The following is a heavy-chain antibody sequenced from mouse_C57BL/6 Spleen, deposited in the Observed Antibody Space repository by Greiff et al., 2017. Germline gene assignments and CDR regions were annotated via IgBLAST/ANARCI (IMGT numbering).Heavy chain of an antibody. V-gene: IGHV1-15*01. CDR2: IDPETGGT. J-gene: IGHJ3*01. CDR3: TRGKGFAY. D-gene: IGHD1-3*01. Sequence: VQLQQSGAELVRPGASVTLSCKASGYTFTDYEMHWVKQTPVHGLEWIGAIDPETGGTAYNQKFKGKAILTADKSSSTAYMELRSLTSEDSAVYYLTRGKGFAYWGQGTLVTVSA. CDR1: GYTFTDYE.